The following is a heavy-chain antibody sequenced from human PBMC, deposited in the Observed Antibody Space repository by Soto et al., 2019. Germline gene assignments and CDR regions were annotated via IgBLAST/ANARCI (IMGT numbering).Heavy chain of an antibody. J-gene: IGHJ4*02. CDR3: ARRDGGGCYDY. Sequence: GESLKISCKGFGYTFTNYWIAWVRQMPGKGLEGMGIIYPGDSDTRYSPSFQGQVTISADKSISTAYLQWSSLKASDTAIYYCARRDGGGCYDYWGQGTPVTVSS. D-gene: IGHD2-15*01. CDR1: GYTFTNYW. CDR2: IYPGDSDT. V-gene: IGHV5-51*01.